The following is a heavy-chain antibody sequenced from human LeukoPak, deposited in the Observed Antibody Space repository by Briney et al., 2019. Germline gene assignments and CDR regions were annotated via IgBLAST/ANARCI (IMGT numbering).Heavy chain of an antibody. CDR2: IYYSGST. D-gene: IGHD3-10*01. J-gene: IGHJ4*02. Sequence: SETLSLTCTVSGGSISSYYWSWIRQPPGKGLEWIGYIYYSGSTNYNPSLKSRVTISVDTSENQFSLKLSSVTAADTAVYYCARGRRGKGSFDYWGQGTLVTVSS. CDR3: ARGRRGKGSFDY. CDR1: GGSISSYY. V-gene: IGHV4-59*12.